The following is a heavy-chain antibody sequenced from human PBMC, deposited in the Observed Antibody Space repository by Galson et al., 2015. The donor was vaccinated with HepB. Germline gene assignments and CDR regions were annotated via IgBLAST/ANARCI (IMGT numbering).Heavy chain of an antibody. CDR3: SRTDPLDV. V-gene: IGHV3-15*01. D-gene: IGHD4-17*01. CDR1: GFTFSNAW. CDR2: IKNKADGGTI. J-gene: IGHJ6*02. Sequence: SLRLSCAASGFTFSNAWMSWVRQAPGKGLEWVGRIKNKADGGTIHYAAPVKGRFTFSRDDSENTLYLQMNSLKTEDTAVYYCSRTDPLDVWGQGTTVTVSS.